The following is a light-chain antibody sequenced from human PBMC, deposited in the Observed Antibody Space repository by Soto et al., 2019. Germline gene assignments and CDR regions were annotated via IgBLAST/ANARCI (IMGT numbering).Light chain of an antibody. J-gene: IGKJ5*01. Sequence: EIVMTQSPATLSVSPGERSTLSGRASQSFSSNLAWYQQKPGQAPRLLIYGASTRATGIPDRFSGSGSATDFTLTISRLEPEDFALYYCQHYGRSPITFGQGTRLEIK. V-gene: IGKV3-20*01. CDR1: QSFSSN. CDR2: GAS. CDR3: QHYGRSPIT.